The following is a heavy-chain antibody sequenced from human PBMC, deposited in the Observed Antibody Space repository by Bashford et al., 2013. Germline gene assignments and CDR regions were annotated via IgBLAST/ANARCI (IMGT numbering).Heavy chain of an antibody. CDR3: ARLRPGTFDY. CDR1: TYSISSTNW. V-gene: IGHV4-28*01. Sequence: SSETLSLTCAVSTYSISSTNWWGWIRQPPGKGLEWIGRIYTSGSTNYNPSLKSRVTMSVDTSKNQFSLKLSSVTAADTAVYYCARLRPGTFDYVGPGNPGHRLL. J-gene: IGHJ4*02. CDR2: IYTSGST. D-gene: IGHD1-26*01.